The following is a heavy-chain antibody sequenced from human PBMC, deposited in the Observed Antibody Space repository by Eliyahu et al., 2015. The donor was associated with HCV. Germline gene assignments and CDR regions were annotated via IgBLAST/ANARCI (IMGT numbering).Heavy chain of an antibody. Sequence: QVQLVQSGPEVRKPGASVTVSCKASGYTFTTLDINWVRQTTGRGLEWMGWVSPKSGAANYAPKFQGRVTMTSDTSTSTAYLELSSLTSDDTALYFCARALDGSGTYYNEDALDIWGQGTLVTVSS. D-gene: IGHD3-10*01. J-gene: IGHJ3*02. V-gene: IGHV1-8*01. CDR1: GYTFTTLD. CDR2: VSPKSGAA. CDR3: ARALDGSGTYYNEDALDI.